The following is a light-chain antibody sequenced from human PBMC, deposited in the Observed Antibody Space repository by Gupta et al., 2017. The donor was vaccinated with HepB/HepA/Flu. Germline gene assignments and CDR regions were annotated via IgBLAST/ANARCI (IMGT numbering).Light chain of an antibody. CDR3: SSYISSNTLAV. J-gene: IGLJ3*02. Sequence: QSALTPPASVSGSPGQSLTISCTGTSSDVSWYQQHPGKAPQLLIYDVTKRPARVSYRFSGSKSGNTASLIISGLQAEDEADYYCSSYISSNTLAVFGGGTKVTVL. CDR2: DVT. V-gene: IGLV2-14*01. CDR1: SSDV.